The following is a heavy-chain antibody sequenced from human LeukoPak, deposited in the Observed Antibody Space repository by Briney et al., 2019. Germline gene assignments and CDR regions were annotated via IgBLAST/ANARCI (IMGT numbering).Heavy chain of an antibody. J-gene: IGHJ4*02. CDR1: GFPFSSYA. CDR3: ATGIYSSGY. CDR2: ISRTSGNI. V-gene: IGHV3-21*04. Sequence: GGSLRLSCAASGFPFSSYAMNWVRQAPGKGLEWVSSISRTSGNIYYADSVKGRFTISRDNAKDSLYLQMNNLTADDTAVYYCATGIYSSGYWGQGTLVTVSS. D-gene: IGHD6-19*01.